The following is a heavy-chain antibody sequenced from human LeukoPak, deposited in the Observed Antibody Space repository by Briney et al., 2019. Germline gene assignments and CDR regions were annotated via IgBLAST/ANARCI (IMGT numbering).Heavy chain of an antibody. V-gene: IGHV3-9*01. CDR3: AKDMHYDYAQGYGMDV. CDR2: TSWNSGSI. CDR1: GFTFDDYA. J-gene: IGHJ6*02. D-gene: IGHD3-16*01. Sequence: GGSLRLSCAASGFTFDDYAMHWVRHAPGKGLEWVSGTSWNSGSIGYADSVKGRFTISRDNAKNSLYLQMNSLRAEDTALYYCAKDMHYDYAQGYGMDVWGQGTTVTVSS.